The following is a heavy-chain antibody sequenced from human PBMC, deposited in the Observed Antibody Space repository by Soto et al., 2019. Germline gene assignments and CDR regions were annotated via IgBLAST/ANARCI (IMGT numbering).Heavy chain of an antibody. CDR1: GYTFTGYY. J-gene: IGHJ5*02. Sequence: VASVKVSCKASGYTFTGYYMHWVRQAPGQGLEWMGWINPNSGGTNYAQKFQGWVTMTRDTSISTAYMELSRLRSDDTAVYYCARDTGGAVAGTGWFDPWGQGTLVTVSS. V-gene: IGHV1-2*04. CDR3: ARDTGGAVAGTGWFDP. CDR2: INPNSGGT. D-gene: IGHD6-19*01.